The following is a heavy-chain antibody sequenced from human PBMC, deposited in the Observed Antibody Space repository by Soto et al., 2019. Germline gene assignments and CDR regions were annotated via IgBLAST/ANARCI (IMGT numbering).Heavy chain of an antibody. Sequence: SETLSLTCAVYGGSFSGYYWSWIRQPPGKGLEWIGEIYHSGSTNYNPSLKSRVTISVDKSKNQFSLKLSSVTAADTAVYYCARVLSDAAFDIWGQGTMVTVSS. J-gene: IGHJ3*02. D-gene: IGHD3-10*01. CDR2: IYHSGST. CDR3: ARVLSDAAFDI. V-gene: IGHV4-34*01. CDR1: GGSFSGYY.